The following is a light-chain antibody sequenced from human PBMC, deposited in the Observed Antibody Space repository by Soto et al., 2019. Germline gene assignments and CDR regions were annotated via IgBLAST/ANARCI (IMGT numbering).Light chain of an antibody. CDR2: DAS. CDR1: QSISLW. Sequence: MTQSAATRSTSVGDRVTITCRASQSISLWLAWYQQKSGKAPKFLIYDASSLESGVPSRFSGSGSGTEFTLTISTLQPDDFATYYCQQYNSYPWTFGQG. CDR3: QQYNSYPWT. J-gene: IGKJ1*01. V-gene: IGKV1-5*01.